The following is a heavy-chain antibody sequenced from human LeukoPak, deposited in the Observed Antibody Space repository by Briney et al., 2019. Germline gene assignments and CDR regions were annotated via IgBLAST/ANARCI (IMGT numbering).Heavy chain of an antibody. CDR1: GGTFSSYA. Sequence: SVKVSCKASGGTFSSYAISWVRQAPGQGLEWMGRIIPILGIANYAQKFQGRVTITADKSTSTAYMELSSLRSEDTAVYYCARMDRGSSSPNLWGQGTLVTVSS. J-gene: IGHJ5*02. V-gene: IGHV1-69*04. D-gene: IGHD6-6*01. CDR2: IIPILGIA. CDR3: ARMDRGSSSPNL.